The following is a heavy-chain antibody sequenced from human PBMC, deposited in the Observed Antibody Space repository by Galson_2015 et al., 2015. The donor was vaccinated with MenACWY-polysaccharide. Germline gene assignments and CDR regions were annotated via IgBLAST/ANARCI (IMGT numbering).Heavy chain of an antibody. J-gene: IGHJ4*02. V-gene: IGHV1-69*04. D-gene: IGHD2-8*01. CDR3: ARIMVAANQAAYFDS. CDR1: RDTFSNYG. CDR2: IIPFLGIP. Sequence: SCKASRDTFSNYGISWVRQAPGQGLEYMGRIIPFLGIPNYAQKFQDRVAFTADRSTSTVFVELSSLISEDTAICYCARIMVAANQAAYFDSWGQGTQVTVSS.